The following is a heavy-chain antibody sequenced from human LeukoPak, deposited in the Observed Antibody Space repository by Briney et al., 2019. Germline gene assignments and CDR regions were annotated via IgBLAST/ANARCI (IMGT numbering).Heavy chain of an antibody. Sequence: PGGSLRLSCAASGFTFSSYWMSWVRQAPGKGLEWVANIKQDGSEKYYVDSVKGRFTISRDNAKNSLYLQMNSLRAEDTAVYYCARDLPQDYGDYDWFDPWGQGTLVTVSS. CDR2: IKQDGSEK. J-gene: IGHJ5*02. CDR3: ARDLPQDYGDYDWFDP. D-gene: IGHD4-17*01. V-gene: IGHV3-7*01. CDR1: GFTFSSYW.